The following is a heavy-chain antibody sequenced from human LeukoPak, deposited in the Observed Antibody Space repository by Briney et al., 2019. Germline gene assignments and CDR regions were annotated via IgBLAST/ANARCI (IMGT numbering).Heavy chain of an antibody. CDR1: GFTFSDYY. Sequence: GGSLRLSCAASGFTFSDYYMSWIRQAPGKGLEWVSYISSSSSYTNYADSVKGRFTISRDNAKNSLYLQMNSLRAEDTAVYYCAKTWSGSYLDYWGLGTLVTVSA. J-gene: IGHJ4*02. CDR2: ISSSSSYT. D-gene: IGHD3-3*01. V-gene: IGHV3-11*06. CDR3: AKTWSGSYLDY.